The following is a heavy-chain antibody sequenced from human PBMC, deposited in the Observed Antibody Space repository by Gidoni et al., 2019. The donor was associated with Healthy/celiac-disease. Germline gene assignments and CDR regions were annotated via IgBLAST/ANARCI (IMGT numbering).Heavy chain of an antibody. CDR1: GYTFTGYY. D-gene: IGHD3-16*01. V-gene: IGHV1-2*02. CDR3: ARDFGLDAFHQPILIPDY. CDR2: INPNSGGT. J-gene: IGHJ4*02. Sequence: QVQLVQSGAEVKKPGASVKVSCKASGYTFTGYYMHWVRQAPGQGLEWMGWINPNSGGTNYAQKFQGRVTMTRDTSISTAYMELSRLRSDDTAVYYCARDFGLDAFHQPILIPDYWGQGTLVTVSS.